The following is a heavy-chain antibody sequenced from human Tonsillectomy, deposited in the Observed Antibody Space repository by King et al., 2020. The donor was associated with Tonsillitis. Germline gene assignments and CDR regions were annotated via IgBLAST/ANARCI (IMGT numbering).Heavy chain of an antibody. V-gene: IGHV3-21*01. CDR2: ISSSSSYI. CDR1: GFTFSDYS. CDR3: AREGYYAYYYYGMDV. Sequence: VQLVESGGGLVKPGGSLRLSCAASGFTFSDYSMNWVRQVPGKGLEWVSSISSSSSYIHYADSVKGRFTISRDNARNSLYLQMNSLRAEDTAVYYCAREGYYAYYYYGMDVWGQGTTVTVSS. J-gene: IGHJ6*02. D-gene: IGHD3-10*01.